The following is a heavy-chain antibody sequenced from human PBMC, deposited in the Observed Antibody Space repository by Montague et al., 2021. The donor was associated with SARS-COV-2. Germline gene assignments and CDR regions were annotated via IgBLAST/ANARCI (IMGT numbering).Heavy chain of an antibody. CDR2: IYYSGST. V-gene: IGHV4-39*01. CDR3: ARLYCSSTSCYGSWEMNWFDP. Sequence: SETLSLTCTVSGCSISSSSYYWGWIRQPPGKGLEWIGRIYYSGSTYYNPSLKSRVTISVDTSKNQFSLKLSSVTAADTAVYYCARLYCSSTSCYGSWEMNWFDPWGQGTLVTVSS. J-gene: IGHJ5*02. CDR1: GCSISSSSYY. D-gene: IGHD2-2*01.